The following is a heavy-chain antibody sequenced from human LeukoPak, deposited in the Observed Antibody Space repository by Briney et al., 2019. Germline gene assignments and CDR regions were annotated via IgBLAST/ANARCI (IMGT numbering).Heavy chain of an antibody. CDR3: ATIGSSWYRSISRPGAPLTDAFDI. V-gene: IGHV7-4-1*02. J-gene: IGHJ3*02. D-gene: IGHD6-13*01. CDR1: GYTFTSYA. Sequence: ASVKVSCKASGYTFTSYAMNWVRQAPGQGLEWMGWINTNTGNPTYAQGFTGRFVFSLDTSVSTAYLQISSLKAEDTAVYYCATIGSSWYRSISRPGAPLTDAFDIWGQGTMVTVSS. CDR2: INTNTGNP.